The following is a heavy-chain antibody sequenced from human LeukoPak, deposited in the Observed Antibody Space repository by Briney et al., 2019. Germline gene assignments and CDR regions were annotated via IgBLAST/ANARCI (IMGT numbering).Heavy chain of an antibody. Sequence: PSETLSLTCTVSGGSIRSGDYYWSWIRQPPGKGLECIGYIYYSGSTYDNPSLKSRVSMSVDTSKNQFSLRLSSVTAADTAVYYCARGRGYYYGSGIGDYWGQGTLVTVSS. J-gene: IGHJ4*02. CDR1: GGSIRSGDYY. CDR2: IYYSGST. CDR3: ARGRGYYYGSGIGDY. D-gene: IGHD3-10*01. V-gene: IGHV4-30-4*08.